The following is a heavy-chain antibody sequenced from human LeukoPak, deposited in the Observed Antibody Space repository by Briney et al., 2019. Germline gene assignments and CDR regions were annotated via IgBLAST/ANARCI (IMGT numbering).Heavy chain of an antibody. CDR2: INDDGSTT. CDR3: AKDYRHDGWGSGSYFDPNSNWFDP. Sequence: PGGSLRLSCAASGFTFSRSWMHWVRQAPGKGLVWVSRINDDGSTTSYADSVKGRFTISRDNAKNTLYLQMNSLRAEDTALYYCAKDYRHDGWGSGSYFDPNSNWFDPWGQGTLVTVSS. CDR1: GFTFSRSW. V-gene: IGHV3-74*01. D-gene: IGHD3-10*01. J-gene: IGHJ5*02.